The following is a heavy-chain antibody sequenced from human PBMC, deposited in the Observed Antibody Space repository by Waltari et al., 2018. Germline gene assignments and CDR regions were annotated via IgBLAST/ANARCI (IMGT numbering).Heavy chain of an antibody. CDR3: VRGYAFDI. D-gene: IGHD3-10*01. J-gene: IGHJ3*02. CDR2: ISGSGGST. CDR1: GFTFSSYA. Sequence: EVQLLASGGGLVQPEGPLRLSCAASGFTFSSYAMSWVRQAPGKGLEGVSEISGSGGSTYYADPVKGRFTISRDNSKNTLYLKMNSLRAEDTALYYCVRGYAFDIWGQGTMVTVSS. V-gene: IGHV3-23*01.